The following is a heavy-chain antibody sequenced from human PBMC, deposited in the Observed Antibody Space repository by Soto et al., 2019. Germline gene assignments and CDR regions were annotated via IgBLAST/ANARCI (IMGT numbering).Heavy chain of an antibody. CDR3: ARDRDCSSTSCLDYYYYGMDV. J-gene: IGHJ6*02. D-gene: IGHD2-2*01. CDR1: GGTFSSYA. V-gene: IGHV1-69*13. CDR2: IIPIFGTA. Sequence: ASVKVSCKASGGTFSSYAISWVRQAPGQGLEWMGGIIPIFGTANYAQKFQGRVTITADESTSTAYMELSSLGSEDTAVYYCARDRDCSSTSCLDYYYYGMDVWGQGTTVTVSS.